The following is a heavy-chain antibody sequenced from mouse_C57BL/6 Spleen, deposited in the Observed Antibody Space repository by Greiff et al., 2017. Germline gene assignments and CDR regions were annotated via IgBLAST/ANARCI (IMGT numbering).Heavy chain of an antibody. Sequence: VKLMESGPGLVQPSQSLSITCTVSGFSLTSYGVHWVRQSPGKGLEWLGVIWSGGSTDYNAAFISRLSISKDNSKSQVFFKMNSLQADDTAIYYCARRHYGSSYEKDYAMDYWGQGTSVTVSS. D-gene: IGHD1-1*01. CDR2: IWSGGST. CDR1: GFSLTSYG. J-gene: IGHJ4*01. CDR3: ARRHYGSSYEKDYAMDY. V-gene: IGHV2-2*01.